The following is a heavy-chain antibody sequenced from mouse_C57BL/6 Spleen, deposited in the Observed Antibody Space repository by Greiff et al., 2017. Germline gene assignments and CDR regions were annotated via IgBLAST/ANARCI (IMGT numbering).Heavy chain of an antibody. Sequence: QVQLQQSGAELVKPGASVKLSCKASGYTFTSYWMHWVKQRPGQGLEWIGMIHPNSGSTNYNEKFKSKATLTVDKSSSTAYMQLSSLTSEDSAVYYCARGGYSNIVRFDYWGQGTTLTVSS. D-gene: IGHD2-5*01. J-gene: IGHJ2*01. V-gene: IGHV1-64*01. CDR3: ARGGYSNIVRFDY. CDR2: IHPNSGST. CDR1: GYTFTSYW.